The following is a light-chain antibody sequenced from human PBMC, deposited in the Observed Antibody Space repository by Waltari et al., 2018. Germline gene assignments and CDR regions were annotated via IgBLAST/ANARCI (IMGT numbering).Light chain of an antibody. V-gene: IGLV3-21*02. CDR2: DDS. CDR1: NIERKS. J-gene: IGLJ3*02. CDR3: QLWDSRSNHLV. Sequence: SYVVTQPPSGSVAPGQTATITCEGDNIERKSGHWYQQKAGQAPVLVVYDDSDRPPGIPARLSGSNSGNTATLTIRRVEAGDEADYYCQLWDSRSNHLVFGGGTKLTVL.